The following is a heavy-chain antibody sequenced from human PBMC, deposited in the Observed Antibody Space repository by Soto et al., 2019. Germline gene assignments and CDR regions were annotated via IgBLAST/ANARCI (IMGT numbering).Heavy chain of an antibody. J-gene: IGHJ4*02. V-gene: IGHV3-33*01. Sequence: GGSLRLSCAASGFTFSSYGMHCVRQAPGKGLEWLAVIWYDGSNKYYADSVKGRFTISRDNYKNTLYLQMNSLRAEDTAVYYCARDRKATSSSLDYWGKGTRLTVSS. CDR1: GFTFSSYG. CDR3: ARDRKATSSSLDY. CDR2: IWYDGSNK. D-gene: IGHD6-13*01.